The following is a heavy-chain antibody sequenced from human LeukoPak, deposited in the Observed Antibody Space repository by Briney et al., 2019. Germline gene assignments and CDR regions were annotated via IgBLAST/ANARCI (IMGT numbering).Heavy chain of an antibody. J-gene: IGHJ4*02. Sequence: GGSLRLSCAASGFTFSSYWMSWVRQAPGKGLEWVANIKQDGSEKYYVDSVKGRFTISRDNAKNSLYLQMNSLRAEDTAVYYCARDRHSGYDPRRGAYDYWGQGTLVTVSS. CDR2: IKQDGSEK. V-gene: IGHV3-7*01. D-gene: IGHD5-12*01. CDR3: ARDRHSGYDPRRGAYDY. CDR1: GFTFSSYW.